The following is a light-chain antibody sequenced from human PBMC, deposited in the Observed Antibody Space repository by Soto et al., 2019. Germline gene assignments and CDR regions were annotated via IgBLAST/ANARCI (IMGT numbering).Light chain of an antibody. V-gene: IGKV1-8*01. J-gene: IGKJ1*01. CDR1: QGISSY. Sequence: AIRMTQSPSSFSASTGDRVTITCRASQGISSYLAWYQQKPGKAPKLLIYAASTLQSGVPSRFSGSGSGTHFTLTISCLQSEGFATYSGQQYSSYTRTFGQGTKVEIK. CDR2: AAS. CDR3: QQYSSYTRT.